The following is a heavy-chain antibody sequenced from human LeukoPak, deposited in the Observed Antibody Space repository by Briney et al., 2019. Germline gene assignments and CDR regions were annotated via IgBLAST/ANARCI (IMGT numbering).Heavy chain of an antibody. CDR1: GGSISSGGYY. D-gene: IGHD3-3*01. CDR3: ARDWVGDFWSGYHDY. CDR2: VYYSGST. V-gene: IGHV4-31*03. Sequence: SETLSLTCTVSGGSISSGGYYWSWIRQHPGTGLEWIGYVYYSGSTYYNPSLKSRVTISVDTSKNQFSLKLSSVTAADTAVYYCARDWVGDFWSGYHDYWGQGTLVTVSS. J-gene: IGHJ4*02.